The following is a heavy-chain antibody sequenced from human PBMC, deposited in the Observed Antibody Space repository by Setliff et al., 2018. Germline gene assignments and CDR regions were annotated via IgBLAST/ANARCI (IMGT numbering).Heavy chain of an antibody. CDR1: GYPFTDYY. D-gene: IGHD6-25*01. V-gene: IGHV1-2*02. Sequence: ASVKVSCKASGYPFTDYYIHWVRQAPGQGLEWMGWINPNSGGTNYAQKFQGRVTMTRDTSISTAYMELSRLRSDDTAVYYCARDLYNSGSDYWGQGTLVTVSS. CDR2: INPNSGGT. J-gene: IGHJ4*02. CDR3: ARDLYNSGSDY.